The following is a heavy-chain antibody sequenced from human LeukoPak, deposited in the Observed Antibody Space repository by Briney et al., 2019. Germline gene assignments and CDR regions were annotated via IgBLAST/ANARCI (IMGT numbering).Heavy chain of an antibody. J-gene: IGHJ5*01. CDR2: IYSGGDT. V-gene: IGHV3-53*01. CDR3: ARRYCSGGSCSGNWFDS. CDR1: GFTVSSNY. Sequence: GGSLRLSCAASGFTVSSNYMSRVRQAPGKGLEWVSVIYSGGDTYYADSVKGRFTISRDNSKNTVYLQMNSLRAEDTAVYYCARRYCSGGSCSGNWFDSWGQGTLVTVSS. D-gene: IGHD2-15*01.